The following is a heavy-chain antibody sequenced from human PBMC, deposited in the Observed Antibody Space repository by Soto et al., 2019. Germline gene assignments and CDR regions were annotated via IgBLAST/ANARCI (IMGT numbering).Heavy chain of an antibody. D-gene: IGHD3-22*01. CDR3: ARGYYYDSSGYYQNAFDI. CDR1: GYTFTSYG. J-gene: IGHJ3*02. V-gene: IGHV1-18*04. Sequence: ASVKVSCKASGYTFTSYGISWVRQAPGQGLEWMGWISAYNGNTNYAQKLQGRVTMTTDTSTSTAYMELRSLRSDDTAVYHCARGYYYDSSGYYQNAFDIWGQGTMLTVSS. CDR2: ISAYNGNT.